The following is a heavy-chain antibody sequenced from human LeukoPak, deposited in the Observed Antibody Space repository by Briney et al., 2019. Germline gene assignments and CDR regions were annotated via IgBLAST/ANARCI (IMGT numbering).Heavy chain of an antibody. CDR1: GFTFRNYL. J-gene: IGHJ3*01. Sequence: GGSLRLSCAVSGFTFRNYLMHWVRQPPGQGLVWVSRINQDESRAYADSVKGRFTVSRDNAKNMLYLQLKGLRAEDTAVYFRGRGGDGIDVWGQGTTVIVSS. V-gene: IGHV3-74*01. CDR3: GRGGDGIDV. D-gene: IGHD5-24*01. CDR2: INQDESRA.